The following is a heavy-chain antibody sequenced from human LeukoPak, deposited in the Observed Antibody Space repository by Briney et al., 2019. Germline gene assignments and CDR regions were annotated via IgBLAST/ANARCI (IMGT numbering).Heavy chain of an antibody. CDR1: GFTFSSYA. J-gene: IGHJ6*02. D-gene: IGHD6-19*01. CDR3: AKGIEQWPGDYYYYGMDV. Sequence: QPGGSLRLSCAASGFTFSSYAMSWVRQAPGKELEWVSGISGRGGSTYYADSVEGRFTISRDNSKNTLYLQMNSLRAEDTAVYYCAKGIEQWPGDYYYYGMDVWGQGTTVTVSS. V-gene: IGHV3-23*01. CDR2: ISGRGGST.